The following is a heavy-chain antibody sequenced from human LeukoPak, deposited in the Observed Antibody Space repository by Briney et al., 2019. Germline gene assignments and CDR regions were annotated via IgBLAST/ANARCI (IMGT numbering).Heavy chain of an antibody. D-gene: IGHD3-9*01. CDR3: ASLYDILTGYFPAWANAFDI. J-gene: IGHJ3*02. CDR2: IIPIFGTA. Sequence: ASVKVSCKASGGTFSSYAISWVRQAPGQGLEWMGGIIPIFGTANYAQKFQGRVTITADESTSTAYMELSSLRSEDTAVYYCASLYDILTGYFPAWANAFDIWGQGTMVTVSP. CDR1: GGTFSSYA. V-gene: IGHV1-69*13.